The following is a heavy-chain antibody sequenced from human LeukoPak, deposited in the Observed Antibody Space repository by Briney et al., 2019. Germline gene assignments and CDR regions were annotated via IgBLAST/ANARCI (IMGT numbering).Heavy chain of an antibody. D-gene: IGHD3-3*01. CDR2: ISSSGNTI. Sequence: PGGSLRLSCAASVFTFSSYEMNWVRQPPGKGLEWVSYISSSGNTIYYADSVKGRFTISRDNAKNSPYLQMNSLRAEDTAVYYCARGFGDLWGQGTLVTVSS. V-gene: IGHV3-48*03. J-gene: IGHJ5*02. CDR3: ARGFGDL. CDR1: VFTFSSYE.